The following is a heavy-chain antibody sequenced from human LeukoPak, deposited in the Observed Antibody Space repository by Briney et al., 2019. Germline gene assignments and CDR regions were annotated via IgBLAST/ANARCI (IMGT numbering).Heavy chain of an antibody. J-gene: IGHJ5*02. V-gene: IGHV4-59*01. D-gene: IGHD1-26*01. CDR1: GGSISSYY. CDR3: ARGGIVAPNWFDP. CDR2: IYYSGST. Sequence: PSETLSLTCTVSGGSISSYYWSWIRQPPGKGLEWIGYIYYSGSTNYNPSLKSRVTISVDTSKNQFSLKLSSVTAADTAVHYCARGGIVAPNWFDPWGQGTLVTVSS.